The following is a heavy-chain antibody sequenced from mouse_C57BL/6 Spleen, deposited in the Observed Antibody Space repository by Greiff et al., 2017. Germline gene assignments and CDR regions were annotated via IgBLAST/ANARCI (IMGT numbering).Heavy chain of an antibody. CDR1: GFTFSDYG. CDR3: AKPLYDSAWFAY. D-gene: IGHD2-4*01. CDR2: ISSGSSTI. Sequence: EVKLMESGGGLVKPGGSLKLSCAASGFTFSDYGMHWVRQAPEKGLEWVAYISSGSSTIYYADTVKGRFTISRDNAKNTLFLQMTSLRSEDTAMYYCAKPLYDSAWFAYWGQGTLVTVSA. J-gene: IGHJ3*01. V-gene: IGHV5-17*01.